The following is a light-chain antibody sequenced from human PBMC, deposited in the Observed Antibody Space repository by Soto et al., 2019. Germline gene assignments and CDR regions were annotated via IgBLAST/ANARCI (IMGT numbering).Light chain of an antibody. Sequence: DIALTQAPSFLSASLGNRVRIXCRASQGISSYLAWYQQKPGKAPQLLIYHASTLQSGVPSRFSGSGSGTEFTLTIGSLQLEDFATYYCQQFYNYPRTFGQGTKVDIK. CDR3: QQFYNYPRT. CDR1: QGISSY. J-gene: IGKJ1*01. V-gene: IGKV1-9*01. CDR2: HAS.